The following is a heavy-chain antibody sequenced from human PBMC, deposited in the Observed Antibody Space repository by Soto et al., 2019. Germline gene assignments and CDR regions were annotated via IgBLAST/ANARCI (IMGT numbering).Heavy chain of an antibody. D-gene: IGHD2-15*01. CDR2: IRSKAYGGTT. V-gene: IGHV3-49*03. CDR3: TRAPNYCSGGSCYPFDAVVFDY. CDR1: GFTFGDYA. J-gene: IGHJ4*02. Sequence: PGGSLTLSCTASGFTFGDYAMSWFRQAPGKGLEWVGFIRSKAYGGTTEYAASVKGRSTISRDDSKSIAYLQMNSLKTEDTAVYYCTRAPNYCSGGSCYPFDAVVFDYRGQGTLVTVSS.